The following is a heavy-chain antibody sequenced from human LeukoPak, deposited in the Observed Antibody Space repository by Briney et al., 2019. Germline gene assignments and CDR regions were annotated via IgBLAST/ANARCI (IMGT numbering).Heavy chain of an antibody. Sequence: SETLSLTCSVSGGSISSSTYYWGWIRQPPGKGLEWIGSIYYSGSTYYNPSLKSRVTISVGTSKMQFSLKLSSVTAADTAMYYCASYYYDSSGYTWYYFDYWGQGTLVTVSS. J-gene: IGHJ4*02. CDR3: ASYYYDSSGYTWYYFDY. V-gene: IGHV4-39*07. D-gene: IGHD3-22*01. CDR1: GGSISSSTYY. CDR2: IYYSGST.